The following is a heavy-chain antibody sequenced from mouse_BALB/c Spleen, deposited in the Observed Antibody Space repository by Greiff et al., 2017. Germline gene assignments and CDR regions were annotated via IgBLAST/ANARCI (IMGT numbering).Heavy chain of an antibody. J-gene: IGHJ2*01. CDR2: ISNGGGST. Sequence: EVQGVESGGGLVQPGGSLKLSCAASGFTFSSYTMSWVRQTPEKRLEWVAYISNGGGSTYYPDTVKGRFTISRDNAKNTLYLQMSSLKSEDTAMYYCARHYYGSSSYFDYWGQGTTLTVSS. V-gene: IGHV5-12-2*01. D-gene: IGHD1-1*01. CDR1: GFTFSSYT. CDR3: ARHYYGSSSYFDY.